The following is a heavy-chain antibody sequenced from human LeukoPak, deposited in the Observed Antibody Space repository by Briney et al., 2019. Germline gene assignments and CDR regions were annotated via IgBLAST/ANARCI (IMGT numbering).Heavy chain of an antibody. CDR2: FDPEGGET. CDR1: GYTLTELS. CDR3: ATRGGNSIYFDY. D-gene: IGHD4-23*01. J-gene: IGHJ4*02. Sequence: VASVKVSCKVSGYTLTELSMHWARQAPGKGLEWMGGFDPEGGETIYAQKFQGRVTMTEDTSTDTAYMELSSLRSEDTAVYYCATRGGNSIYFDYWGQGTLVTVSS. V-gene: IGHV1-24*01.